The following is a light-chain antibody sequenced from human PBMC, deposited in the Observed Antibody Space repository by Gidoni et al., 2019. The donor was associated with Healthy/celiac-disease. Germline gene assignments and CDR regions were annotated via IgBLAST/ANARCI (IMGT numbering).Light chain of an antibody. J-gene: IGKJ4*01. CDR3: QQYGSSTRRT. CDR2: GAS. Sequence: DMVLPQSPGTLSLSPGARATLPCRASQSVSSSYLAWYQQKPGQAPRPLSYGASSRATGIPARSSGSGSGTEFTITISRMEPEDFAVYYCQQYGSSTRRTFGGGTKVEIK. V-gene: IGKV3-20*01. CDR1: QSVSSSY.